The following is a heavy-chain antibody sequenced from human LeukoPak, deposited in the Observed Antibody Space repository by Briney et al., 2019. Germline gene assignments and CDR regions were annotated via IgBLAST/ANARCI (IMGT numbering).Heavy chain of an antibody. J-gene: IGHJ4*02. Sequence: GGSLRLSCAASGFTFTDAWMSWVRHAPGKGVEWLGRIKSKPDGGTTGYAAPVKGRFTISRDDSKKMLYLQMNSLKTEDTAVYYCTTASHYSSSWYSYWGQGTLVTVSS. CDR2: IKSKPDGGTT. V-gene: IGHV3-15*01. CDR1: GFTFTDAW. CDR3: TTASHYSSSWYSY. D-gene: IGHD6-13*01.